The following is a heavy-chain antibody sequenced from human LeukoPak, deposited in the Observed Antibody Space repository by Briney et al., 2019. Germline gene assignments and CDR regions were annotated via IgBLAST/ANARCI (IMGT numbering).Heavy chain of an antibody. Sequence: ASVKVSCKASGYTFTSYAMNWVRQAPGQGLEWMGWINTNTGNPTYAQGFTGRFAFSLDTSVSTAYLQISSLKAEDTAVYYCAREQGYCSSTSCYIPDAFDIWGQGTMVTVSS. J-gene: IGHJ3*02. CDR3: AREQGYCSSTSCYIPDAFDI. CDR1: GYTFTSYA. D-gene: IGHD2-2*02. V-gene: IGHV7-4-1*02. CDR2: INTNTGNP.